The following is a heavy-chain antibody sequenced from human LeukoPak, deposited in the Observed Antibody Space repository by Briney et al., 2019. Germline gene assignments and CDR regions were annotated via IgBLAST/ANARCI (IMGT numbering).Heavy chain of an antibody. V-gene: IGHV1-46*01. J-gene: IGHJ3*02. CDR3: ARDPTMVRGHDAFDI. CDR2: INPSGGST. CDR1: GYTFTSYY. Sequence: ASVKVSCKASGYTFTSYYMHWVRQAPGQGLELMGIINPSGGSTSYAQKFQGRVTMTRDMSTSTVYMELSSLRSEDTAVYYCARDPTMVRGHDAFDIWGQGTMVTVSS. D-gene: IGHD3-10*01.